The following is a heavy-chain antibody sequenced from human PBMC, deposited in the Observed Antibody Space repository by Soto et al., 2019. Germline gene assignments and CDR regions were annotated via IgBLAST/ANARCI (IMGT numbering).Heavy chain of an antibody. Sequence: QLHLQQWGAGLLKPSETLSLTCAVNGGSLSGYYWSWIRQPPGKGLEWIGEINNRGSTDYTPSLKSRVTISADTSKNQFSLKLSSVTAEDTAVYYCAKGLLGGAASWGQGTLVTVSS. CDR2: INNRGST. D-gene: IGHD1-26*01. V-gene: IGHV4-34*01. CDR3: AKGLLGGAAS. CDR1: GGSLSGYY. J-gene: IGHJ4*03.